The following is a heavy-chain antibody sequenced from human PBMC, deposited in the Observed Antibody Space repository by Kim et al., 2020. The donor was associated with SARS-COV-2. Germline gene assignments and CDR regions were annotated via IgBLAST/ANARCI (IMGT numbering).Heavy chain of an antibody. D-gene: IGHD3-9*01. J-gene: IGHJ6*02. CDR1: GFTFSSYA. CDR2: ISYDGSNK. V-gene: IGHV3-30*04. Sequence: GGSLRLSCAASGFTFSSYAMHWVRQAPGKGLEWVAVISYDGSNKYYADSVKGRFTISRDNSKNTLYLQMNSLRAEDTAVYYCAREMVHYYDILTGLDVWGQGTTVTVSS. CDR3: AREMVHYYDILTGLDV.